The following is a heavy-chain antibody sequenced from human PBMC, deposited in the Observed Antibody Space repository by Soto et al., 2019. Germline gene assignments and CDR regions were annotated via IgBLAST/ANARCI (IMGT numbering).Heavy chain of an antibody. CDR2: IIPILGIA. J-gene: IGHJ1*01. Sequence: ASVKVSCKASGGTFSSYTISWVRQAPGQGLEWMGRIIPILGIANYAQKFQGRVTITADKSTSTAYMELSSLRSEDTAVYYCARDPPRKDFWSGYSRNAEYFQHWGQGTLVTVSS. CDR3: ARDPPRKDFWSGYSRNAEYFQH. V-gene: IGHV1-69*04. CDR1: GGTFSSYT. D-gene: IGHD3-3*01.